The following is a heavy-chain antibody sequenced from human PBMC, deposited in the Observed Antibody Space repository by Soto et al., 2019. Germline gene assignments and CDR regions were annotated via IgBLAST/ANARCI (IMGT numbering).Heavy chain of an antibody. V-gene: IGHV3-21*01. D-gene: IGHD3-22*01. Sequence: EVQLVQSGGGLVKPGGSLRLSCVASGFTFSSYSLNWVRQAPGKGLEWVSSISSSTTYIYYADSVKGRFTISRDDAKTSLYLQMNNLRVEDTAMYYCAIGGDTSGPWPRCWGQGTLVTVSS. CDR2: ISSSTTYI. J-gene: IGHJ4*02. CDR3: AIGGDTSGPWPRC. CDR1: GFTFSSYS.